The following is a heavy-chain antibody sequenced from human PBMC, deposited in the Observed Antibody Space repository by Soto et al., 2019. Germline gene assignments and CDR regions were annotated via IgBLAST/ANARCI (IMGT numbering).Heavy chain of an antibody. CDR2: IYHSGST. CDR3: ARGMTTVTTLDY. D-gene: IGHD4-17*01. V-gene: IGHV4-30-2*01. Sequence: QLQLQESGSGLVKPSQTLSLTCAVSGGSISSGGYSWSWIRQPPGKGLEWIGYIYHSGSTYYSPSLKRRVPLSVDGSQSQVSLKLSSVTAADTAVYSCARGMTTVTTLDYWGQGTLVTVSS. CDR1: GGSISSGGYS. J-gene: IGHJ4*02.